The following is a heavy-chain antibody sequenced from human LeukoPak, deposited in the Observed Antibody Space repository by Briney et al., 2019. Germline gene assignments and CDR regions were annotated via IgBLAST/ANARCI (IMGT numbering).Heavy chain of an antibody. CDR3: VKDHTGKEDK. CDR1: GFTFSTFW. Sequence: GGSLRLSCAASGFTFSTFWIHWVRQVPGKGLVWVSRINPDSTTTTYADSVKGRFTISRDNARNTLYPQMNSLRVEDTAVYYCVKDHTGKEDKWGQGTLVTVSS. J-gene: IGHJ4*02. V-gene: IGHV3-74*01. CDR2: INPDSTTT. D-gene: IGHD1-1*01.